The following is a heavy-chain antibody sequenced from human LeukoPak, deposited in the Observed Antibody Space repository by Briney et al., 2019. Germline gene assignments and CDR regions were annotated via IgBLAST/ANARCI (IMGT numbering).Heavy chain of an antibody. CDR1: GFSLSTYE. CDR3: ARDLSLPSDY. Sequence: GESLRLSCAASGFSLSTYEMNWVRQAPGKGLEWVAYITSSGSSIYYGDSVKGRFTISRDDSKDTLYLQMNSLRPEDTAVYYCARDLSLPSDYWGQGTLVTVSS. J-gene: IGHJ4*02. CDR2: ITSSGSSI. V-gene: IGHV3-48*03. D-gene: IGHD2/OR15-2a*01.